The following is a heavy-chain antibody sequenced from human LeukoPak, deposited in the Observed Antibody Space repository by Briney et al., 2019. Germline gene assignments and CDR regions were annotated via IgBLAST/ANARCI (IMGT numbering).Heavy chain of an antibody. J-gene: IGHJ3*02. CDR2: INHSGTS. V-gene: IGHV4-34*01. CDR1: GGSFSGYY. Sequence: AETLSLPCAVYGGSFSGYYWSWIRQPPGKGLEWIGEINHSGTSNSNPSLKSRTTISVDSSKTQFSLKLSSVTAADTAVYYCARGHFYNYIWGSYRPDAFDIWGQGTMVTVSS. D-gene: IGHD3-16*02. CDR3: ARGHFYNYIWGSYRPDAFDI.